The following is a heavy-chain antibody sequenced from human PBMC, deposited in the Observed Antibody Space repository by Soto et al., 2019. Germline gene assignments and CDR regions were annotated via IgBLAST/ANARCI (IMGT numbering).Heavy chain of an antibody. J-gene: IGHJ4*02. CDR2: ISYDGSNK. CDR1: GFTFSSYG. CDR3: ANSRPAVAADFDY. V-gene: IGHV3-30*18. Sequence: QVQLVESGGGVVQPGRSLRLSCAASGFTFSSYGMHWVRQAPGKGLEWVAVISYDGSNKYYADSVKGRLTISRDNSKNTLYLQMNSLRAEDTAVYYCANSRPAVAADFDYWGQGTLVTVSS. D-gene: IGHD6-19*01.